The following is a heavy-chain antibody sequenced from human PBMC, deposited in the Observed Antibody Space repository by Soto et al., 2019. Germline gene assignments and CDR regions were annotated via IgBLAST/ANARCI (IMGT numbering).Heavy chain of an antibody. CDR3: ARTIGSSSHFDY. V-gene: IGHV2-70*01. D-gene: IGHD6-13*01. J-gene: IGHJ4*02. Sequence: GPTLENPTQTLTLTCTFSGFSLSTSGMCVSWIRQPPGKALEWLALIDWDDDKYYSTSLKTRLTISEDTSKNQVVLTMTNMDPVDTATYYCARTIGSSSHFDYWGQGTLVTVSS. CDR2: IDWDDDK. CDR1: GFSLSTSGMC.